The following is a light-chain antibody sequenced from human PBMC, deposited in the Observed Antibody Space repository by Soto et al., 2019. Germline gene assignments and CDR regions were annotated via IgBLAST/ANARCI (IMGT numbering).Light chain of an antibody. CDR2: DAS. Sequence: DIQMTQSPSSLSASVVDRVTITCQASQNINNYLNWYQQKPGRAPKLLVYDASNLEAGVPSRFRGSGSGTDFTFTISSLQPEDIATYYCQQYDNLPLTFGGGTKVDIK. V-gene: IGKV1-33*01. CDR3: QQYDNLPLT. CDR1: QNINNY. J-gene: IGKJ4*01.